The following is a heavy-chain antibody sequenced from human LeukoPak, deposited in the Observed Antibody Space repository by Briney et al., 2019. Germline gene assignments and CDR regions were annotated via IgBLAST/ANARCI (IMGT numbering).Heavy chain of an antibody. CDR3: ARSFADY. CDR2: IYYSGST. CDR1: GGSISSYY. V-gene: IGHV4-59*01. J-gene: IGHJ4*02. Sequence: PSETLSLTCTVSGGSISSYYWSWIRQPPGKGLEWIGYIYYSGSTNYNPSLKSRVTISVDTSKNQFSLKLSSVTAADTAVYYCARSFADYWGQGTLVTVSS.